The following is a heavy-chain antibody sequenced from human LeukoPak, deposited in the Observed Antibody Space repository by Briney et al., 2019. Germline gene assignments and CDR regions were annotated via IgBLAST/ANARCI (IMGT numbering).Heavy chain of an antibody. CDR1: GGSISSYY. J-gene: IGHJ3*02. CDR3: ARDGRQLLKYTDAFDI. V-gene: IGHV4-4*07. Sequence: SETLSLTCTVSGGSISSYYWSWLRQPAGKGLEWIGRIYTSGSTNYNPSLKSRVTISVDKSKNQFSLRLNSVTAADTAVYYCARDGRQLLKYTDAFDIWGQGTMVTASS. D-gene: IGHD6-13*01. CDR2: IYTSGST.